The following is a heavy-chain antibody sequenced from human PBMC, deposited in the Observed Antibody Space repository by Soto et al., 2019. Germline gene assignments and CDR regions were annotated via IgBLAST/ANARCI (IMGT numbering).Heavy chain of an antibody. D-gene: IGHD3-10*01. CDR2: IYYSGST. CDR1: GGSISSSSYY. Sequence: SETLSLTCTVSGGSISSSSYYWGWIRQPPGKGLEWIGSIYYSGSTYYNPSLKSRVTISVDTSKNQFSLKLSSVTAADTAVYYCARAPRGNYGYPSYFDYWGQGTLVTVSS. J-gene: IGHJ4*02. V-gene: IGHV4-39*07. CDR3: ARAPRGNYGYPSYFDY.